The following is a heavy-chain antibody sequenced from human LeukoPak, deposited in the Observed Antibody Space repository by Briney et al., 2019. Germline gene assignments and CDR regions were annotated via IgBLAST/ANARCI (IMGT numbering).Heavy chain of an antibody. J-gene: IGHJ4*02. CDR2: INPHSGGT. CDR1: GYTFTGFY. CDR3: ATAGDILTTVSVGGFDY. V-gene: IGHV1-2*02. Sequence: GASVKVSCKASGYTFTGFYIHWVRQAPGQGLEWMGSINPHSGGTHYAQKFQGRVTMTRDTSISTAYMELSRLRSDDTAVYYCATAGDILTTVSVGGFDYWGQGTLVTVSS. D-gene: IGHD4-17*01.